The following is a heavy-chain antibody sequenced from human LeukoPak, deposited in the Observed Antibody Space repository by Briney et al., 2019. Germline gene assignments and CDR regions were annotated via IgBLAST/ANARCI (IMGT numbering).Heavy chain of an antibody. CDR2: IYYSGST. D-gene: IGHD6-13*01. J-gene: IGHJ4*02. Sequence: SETLSLTCTVSGGSISSSSYYWGWIRQPPGKGLEWIGSIYYSGSTYYNPSLKNRVTISVDTSKNQFSLKLSSVTAVDTAVYYCARGGDGIAADFGYWGQGTLVTVSS. V-gene: IGHV4-39*07. CDR3: ARGGDGIAADFGY. CDR1: GGSISSSSYY.